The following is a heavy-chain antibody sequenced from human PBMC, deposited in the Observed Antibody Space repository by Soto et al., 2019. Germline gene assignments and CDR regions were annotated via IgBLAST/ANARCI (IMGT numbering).Heavy chain of an antibody. D-gene: IGHD3-3*01. CDR1: GFTFSSYG. V-gene: IGHV3-30*18. J-gene: IGHJ6*02. Sequence: QVQLVESGGGVVQPGRSLRLSCAASGFTFSSYGMQWVRQAPGKGLEWVAVISYDGSNKYYADSVKGRFTISRDNSKNTLYLQMNSLRAADTAVYYCAKEVWSGPMDVWGQGTTVTVSS. CDR3: AKEVWSGPMDV. CDR2: ISYDGSNK.